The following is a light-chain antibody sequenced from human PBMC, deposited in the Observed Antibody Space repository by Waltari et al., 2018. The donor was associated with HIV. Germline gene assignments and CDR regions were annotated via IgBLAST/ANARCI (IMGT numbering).Light chain of an antibody. V-gene: IGLV3-1*01. CDR3: QAWDSSTWV. J-gene: IGLJ3*02. Sequence: SYELTQPPSVSVSPGQSATITCSGDTLGDKFACWYQQKPGQSPVLVIYQDSKRPSGIPERFSGSNSENTATLTISGTQSMDEADYYCQAWDSSTWVFGGGTKLTVL. CDR2: QDS. CDR1: TLGDKF.